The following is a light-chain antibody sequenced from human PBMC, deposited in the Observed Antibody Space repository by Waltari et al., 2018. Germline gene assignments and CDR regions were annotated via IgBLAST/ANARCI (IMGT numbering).Light chain of an antibody. V-gene: IGLV4-69*01. CDR1: SGHSRYA. Sequence: QLVLTQSPSASASLGASVKLTCTLSSGHSRYAIAWHQQQPEKGPRYLMKLNSDGSHSKGDGIPDRFSGSSSGAERYRTISSLQSEDEADYYCQTWGTGLGVFGGGTKLTVL. J-gene: IGLJ2*01. CDR3: QTWGTGLGV. CDR2: LNSDGSH.